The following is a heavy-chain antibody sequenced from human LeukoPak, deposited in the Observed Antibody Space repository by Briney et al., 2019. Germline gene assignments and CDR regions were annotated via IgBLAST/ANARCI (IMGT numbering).Heavy chain of an antibody. CDR3: ARGYSVAGLFQH. V-gene: IGHV4-34*01. CDR2: INHSGST. J-gene: IGHJ1*01. Sequence: SETLSLTCAVYGGSFSGYYWSWIRQPPGKGLEWIGEINHSGSTNYNPSLKSRVTISVDASKNQFSLKLSSVTAADTAVYYCARGYSVAGLFQHWGQGTLVTVSS. CDR1: GGSFSGYY. D-gene: IGHD6-19*01.